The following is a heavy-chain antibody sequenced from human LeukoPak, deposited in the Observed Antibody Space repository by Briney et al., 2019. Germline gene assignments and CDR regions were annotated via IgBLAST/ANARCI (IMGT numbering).Heavy chain of an antibody. CDR2: INPNNGSA. V-gene: IGHV1-2*02. Sequence: ASVKVSCKASGYTFTGYFLHWVRQAPGQGLEWMGWINPNNGSANYTQKFKGRLTMTRDTSISTAYMELNRLTSDDTAVFYCARAWGSLYYFDYWGQGTLVTVSS. J-gene: IGHJ4*02. D-gene: IGHD3-16*01. CDR1: GYTFTGYF. CDR3: ARAWGSLYYFDY.